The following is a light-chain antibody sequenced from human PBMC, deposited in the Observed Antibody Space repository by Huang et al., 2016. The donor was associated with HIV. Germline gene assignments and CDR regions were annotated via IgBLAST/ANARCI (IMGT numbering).Light chain of an antibody. CDR3: QQSNTWPPT. CDR1: QDVSTY. Sequence: TQSPATQSLSPGARATLSCWASQDVSTYLAWYQQKPGHPPRLLMYDASNRATGIPARFSGSGSGTDCSLTISSLEPEDIAIYYCQQSNTWPPTFGQGTRLEIK. J-gene: IGKJ5*01. V-gene: IGKV3-11*01. CDR2: DAS.